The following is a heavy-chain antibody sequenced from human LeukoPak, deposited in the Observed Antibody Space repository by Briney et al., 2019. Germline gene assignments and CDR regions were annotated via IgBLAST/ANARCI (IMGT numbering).Heavy chain of an antibody. Sequence: PGGSLRLSCAASGFTFSDYYMSWIRQAPGKGLEWVSYISSSSSTIYYADSVKGRFTISRDNAKNSLYLQMNSLRDEDTAVYYCARDLITMIVVDPPGGFDYWGQGTLVTVSS. D-gene: IGHD3-22*01. CDR1: GFTFSDYY. J-gene: IGHJ4*02. CDR2: ISSSSSTI. CDR3: ARDLITMIVVDPPGGFDY. V-gene: IGHV3-11*04.